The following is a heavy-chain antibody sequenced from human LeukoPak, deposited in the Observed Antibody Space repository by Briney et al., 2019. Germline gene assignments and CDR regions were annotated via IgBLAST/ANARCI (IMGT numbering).Heavy chain of an antibody. CDR3: ARESASDYGDSHAGACLDY. CDR2: IGHSGSTI. V-gene: IGHV3-11*01. CDR1: GFAFSRYY. D-gene: IGHD4-17*01. Sequence: GGSLRLSCSATGFAFSRYYMSWIRQAPGKGLEWLSYIGHSGSTIYYADSMKGRFTISRDNAKNSLYLQMNSLRAEDTAVYYCARESASDYGDSHAGACLDYWGQGNLVTVSS. J-gene: IGHJ4*02.